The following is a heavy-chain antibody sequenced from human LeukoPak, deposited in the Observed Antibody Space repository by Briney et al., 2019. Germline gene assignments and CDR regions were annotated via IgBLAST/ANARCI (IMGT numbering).Heavy chain of an antibody. V-gene: IGHV1-2*02. Sequence: ASVRVSCKASGYTFTGYYMHWVRQAPGQGLEWMGWINPNSGGTNYAQKFQGRVTMTRDTSISTAYMKLSRLRSDDTAVYYCARNERYSSGWYPSGYYYMDVWGKGTTVTVSS. CDR1: GYTFTGYY. D-gene: IGHD6-19*01. CDR3: ARNERYSSGWYPSGYYYMDV. CDR2: INPNSGGT. J-gene: IGHJ6*03.